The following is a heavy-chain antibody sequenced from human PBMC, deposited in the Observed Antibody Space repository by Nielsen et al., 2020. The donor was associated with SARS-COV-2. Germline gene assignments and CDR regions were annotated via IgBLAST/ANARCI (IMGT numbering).Heavy chain of an antibody. CDR3: AKEDWYGMDV. D-gene: IGHD3/OR15-3a*01. CDR2: ISSSGSLI. J-gene: IGHJ6*02. Sequence: GGSLKISCAASGFTFSDYYMTWIRQVPGKGLEWISDISSSGSLIYYADAVKGRFTISRDNAKNSLYLQMNSLRAEDTALYYCAKEDWYGMDVWGQGTTVTVSS. V-gene: IGHV3-11*01. CDR1: GFTFSDYY.